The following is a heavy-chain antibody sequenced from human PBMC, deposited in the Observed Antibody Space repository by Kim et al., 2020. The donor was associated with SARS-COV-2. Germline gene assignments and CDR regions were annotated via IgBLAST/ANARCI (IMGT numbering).Heavy chain of an antibody. J-gene: IGHJ2*01. CDR1: GFTFSRYS. CDR2: ISSDGAQT. Sequence: GGSLRLSCTGSGFTFSRYSLHWVRQAPGRGLEWLAFISSDGAQTSFVDSVKGRFVIPRDNANSMLHLRMDSLRREDTARYFCAREFYFGSGTHGGPLDL. V-gene: IGHV3-30*09. CDR3: AREFYFGSGTHGGPLDL. D-gene: IGHD3-10*01.